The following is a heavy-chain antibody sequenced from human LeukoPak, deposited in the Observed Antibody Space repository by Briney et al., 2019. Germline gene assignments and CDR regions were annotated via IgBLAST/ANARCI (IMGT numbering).Heavy chain of an antibody. D-gene: IGHD2-15*01. CDR3: ARFGRTQLGRHCSGGSCYDNFDY. J-gene: IGHJ4*02. Sequence: PSETLSLTCSVSGGSIRSSSYYWGWIRQPPGKGLEWIGSIYYSGSTYYNPSLKSRVTISVDTFKNQFSLKLSSVTAADTAVYYCARFGRTQLGRHCSGGSCYDNFDYWGQGTLVTVSS. CDR1: GGSIRSSSYY. CDR2: IYYSGST. V-gene: IGHV4-39*01.